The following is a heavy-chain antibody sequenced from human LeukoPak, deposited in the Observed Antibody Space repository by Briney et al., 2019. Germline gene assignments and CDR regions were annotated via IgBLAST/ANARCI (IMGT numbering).Heavy chain of an antibody. Sequence: GGSLRLSCAASGFTFSSYGMHWVRQAPGKGLEWVAVIWYDGSNKYYADSVKGRFTISRNNSKNTLYLQMNSLRAEDTAVYYCARGDGIVVVPAAANWFDPWGQGTLVTVSS. J-gene: IGHJ5*02. CDR3: ARGDGIVVVPAAANWFDP. V-gene: IGHV3-33*01. CDR1: GFTFSSYG. D-gene: IGHD2-2*01. CDR2: IWYDGSNK.